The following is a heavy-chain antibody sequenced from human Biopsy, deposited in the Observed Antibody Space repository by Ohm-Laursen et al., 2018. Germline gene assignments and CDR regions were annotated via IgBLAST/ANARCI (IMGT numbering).Heavy chain of an antibody. J-gene: IGHJ4*02. D-gene: IGHD6-19*01. CDR1: GSTFTSYY. CDR2: INPSGSTT. Sequence: ASEKASCNVSGSTFTSYYMHCVRQAPGQGLEWMGMINPSGSTTSYPQIFQGRLTMTRDTSKSSVYMELSSLRSADTAVYFCARNTGWYGGLCYFDYWGQGTLVTVSS. V-gene: IGHV1-46*01. CDR3: ARNTGWYGGLCYFDY.